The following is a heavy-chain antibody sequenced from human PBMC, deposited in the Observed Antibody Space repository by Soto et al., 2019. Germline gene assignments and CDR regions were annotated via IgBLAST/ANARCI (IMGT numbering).Heavy chain of an antibody. V-gene: IGHV1-58*01. J-gene: IGHJ6*04. D-gene: IGHD3-3*01. Sequence: SVKVSCKASGFTFTSSAVQWVRQARGQRLEWIGWIVVGSGNTNYARKFQERVTITRDMSTSTAYMELSSLRSEDTAVYYCAAKRDDFTHYSGMDVWGKGTALTFSS. CDR3: AAKRDDFTHYSGMDV. CDR2: IVVGSGNT. CDR1: GFTFTSSA.